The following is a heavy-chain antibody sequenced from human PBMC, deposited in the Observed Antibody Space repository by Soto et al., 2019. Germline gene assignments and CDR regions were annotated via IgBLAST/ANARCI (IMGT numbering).Heavy chain of an antibody. CDR2: ISGSGGST. CDR1: GFTFSSYA. Sequence: GGSLRLSCAASGFTFSSYAMSWVRQAPGKGLEWGSAISGSGGSTYYADSVKGRFTISRDNSKNTLYLKMNSLRAEDTAVYYCAKGGGGSYYYYGMDVWGQGTTVTVSS. V-gene: IGHV3-23*01. D-gene: IGHD2-15*01. J-gene: IGHJ6*02. CDR3: AKGGGGSYYYYGMDV.